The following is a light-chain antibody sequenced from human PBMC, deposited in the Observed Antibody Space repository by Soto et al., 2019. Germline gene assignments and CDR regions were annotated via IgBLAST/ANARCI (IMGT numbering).Light chain of an antibody. Sequence: EVVMTKTKVTLSASPGESATLSCRASQSVDNNVAWYQQKPGQAPRLLIVGSFARATGIPARFSGSGSGSEFTLTISGLQSEDFAVYYCQQYNDRPPITFGQGTLL. CDR1: QSVDNN. V-gene: IGKV3-15*01. CDR3: QQYNDRPPIT. J-gene: IGKJ5*01. CDR2: GSF.